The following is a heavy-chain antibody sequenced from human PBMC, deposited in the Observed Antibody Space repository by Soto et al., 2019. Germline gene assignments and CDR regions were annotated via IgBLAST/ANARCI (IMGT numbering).Heavy chain of an antibody. CDR1: GYTFTSYD. Sequence: ASVKVSCKASGYTFTSYDINWVRQATGQGLEWMGWMNPNSGNTGYAQKFQGRVTMTRNTSISTAYMELSSLRSEDTAVYYCARGYSGYGTMGDWCQGTLVTVPQ. V-gene: IGHV1-8*01. CDR2: MNPNSGNT. D-gene: IGHD5-12*01. CDR3: ARGYSGYGTMGD. J-gene: IGHJ4*02.